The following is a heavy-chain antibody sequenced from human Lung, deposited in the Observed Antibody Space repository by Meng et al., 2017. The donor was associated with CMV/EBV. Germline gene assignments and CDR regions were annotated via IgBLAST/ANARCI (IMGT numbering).Heavy chain of an antibody. D-gene: IGHD1-7*01. CDR2: INNSSSYI. J-gene: IGHJ4*02. Sequence: GESLKISCAASGFTFSTYSMNWVRQAPGKGLEWVSSINNSSSYIYYADSVKGRFTISRDNAKNSLYLQMNSLRAEDTAVYYCARDLIMGTAYFDYWGQGTXVTVSS. CDR3: ARDLIMGTAYFDY. CDR1: GFTFSTYS. V-gene: IGHV3-21*01.